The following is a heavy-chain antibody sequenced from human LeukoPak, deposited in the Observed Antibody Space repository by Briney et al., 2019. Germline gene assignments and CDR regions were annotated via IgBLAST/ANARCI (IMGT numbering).Heavy chain of an antibody. CDR3: ARDRQRGGIGSWYPHAFDI. Sequence: SETLSLTCTVSGGSINNYYWSWIRQPPGEGLEWIGYIYYSGTTNYNPSLKSRVSISVDTSKNQFSLKLTSVTAADTAVYYCARDRQRGGIGSWYPHAFDIWGQGTMVTVSS. D-gene: IGHD2-15*01. J-gene: IGHJ3*02. CDR1: GGSINNYY. CDR2: IYYSGTT. V-gene: IGHV4-59*01.